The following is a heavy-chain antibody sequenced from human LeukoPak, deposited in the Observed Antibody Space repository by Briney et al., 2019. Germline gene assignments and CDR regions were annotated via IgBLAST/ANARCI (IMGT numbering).Heavy chain of an antibody. V-gene: IGHV4-39*01. J-gene: IGHJ4*02. Sequence: SETLSLTCTVSGGFISSSSYYWGWIRQPPGKGLEWIGSIYYSGSTYYNPSLKSRVTISVDTSKNQFSLKLSSVTAADTAVYYCARPGDGYKMMYYFDYWGQGTLVTVSS. CDR3: ARPGDGYKMMYYFDY. CDR2: IYYSGST. D-gene: IGHD5-24*01. CDR1: GGFISSSSYY.